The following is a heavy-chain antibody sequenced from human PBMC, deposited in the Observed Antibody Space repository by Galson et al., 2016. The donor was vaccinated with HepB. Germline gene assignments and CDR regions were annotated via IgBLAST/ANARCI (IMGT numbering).Heavy chain of an antibody. CDR1: GFTFSSYS. D-gene: IGHD3-22*01. CDR3: ARERNYYDSSGYYYDYFDY. V-gene: IGHV3-21*01. J-gene: IGHJ4*02. Sequence: SLRLSCAVPGFTFSSYSMNWVRQAPGKGLEWVSSIASNSRYINYADSVKGRFTMSRDNAKNSLYLQMNSLRAEDTAVYYRARERNYYDSSGYYYDYFDYWGQGTLVTVSS. CDR2: IASNSRYI.